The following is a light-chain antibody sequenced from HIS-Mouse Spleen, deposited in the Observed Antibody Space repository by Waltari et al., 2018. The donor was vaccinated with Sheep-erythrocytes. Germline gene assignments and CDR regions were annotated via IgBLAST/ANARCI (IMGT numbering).Light chain of an antibody. J-gene: IGKJ1*01. V-gene: IGKV1D-13*01. CDR1: PGISSA. Sequence: AIQLTQSPSSLSASVGDRVTITCRASPGISSALAWYQQKPGKAPKLLIYDASSLESGVPSRFSGSGSGTDFTLTISSLQPEEFATYYCQQFNNYPRTFGQGTKVEIK. CDR2: DAS. CDR3: QQFNNYPRT.